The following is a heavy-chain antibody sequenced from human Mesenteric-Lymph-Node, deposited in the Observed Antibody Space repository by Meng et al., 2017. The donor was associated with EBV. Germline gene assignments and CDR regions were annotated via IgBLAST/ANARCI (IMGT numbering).Heavy chain of an antibody. V-gene: IGHV3-30*03. CDR2: ISHDGSNK. CDR3: ARGSLPDF. CDR1: GFTFRSYG. Sequence: QVRLVEAGGGVVQPGRSLRLSCAASGFTFRSYGMHWVRQVPGKGLECVAVISHDGSNKYYADSVKGRFTISRDTAKKSLYLQMNSLRAEDTAVYYCARGSLPDFWGQGTLVTVSS. J-gene: IGHJ4*02.